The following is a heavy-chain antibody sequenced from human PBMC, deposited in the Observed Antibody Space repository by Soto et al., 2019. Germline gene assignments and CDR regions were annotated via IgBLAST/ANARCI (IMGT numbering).Heavy chain of an antibody. CDR2: ISAYNGNT. CDR3: ARDSPVLRYFDGVGPGNYYGMDV. D-gene: IGHD3-9*01. V-gene: IGHV1-18*01. CDR1: GYTFTSYG. Sequence: QVQLVQSGAEVKKPGASVKVSCKASGYTFTSYGISWVRQAPGQGLEWMGWISAYNGNTNYAQKLQGRVTMTTGTSTSTAYIELRSLRSDAQAVYYCARDSPVLRYFDGVGPGNYYGMDVWGQGTTVTVSS. J-gene: IGHJ6*02.